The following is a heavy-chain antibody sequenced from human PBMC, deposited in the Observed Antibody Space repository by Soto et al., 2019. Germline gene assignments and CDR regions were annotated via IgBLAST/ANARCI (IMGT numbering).Heavy chain of an antibody. CDR1: GGTFSSYT. J-gene: IGHJ4*02. CDR3: SISDAYGRGDS. D-gene: IGHD4-17*01. Sequence: QVQLVQSGAEVRKPGSSVKVSCRASGGTFSSYTVSWVRLAPGQGLEWMGGIIPMFATADYAQKFQGRLTITADESTSTAYMQLNSLRSEDTAVYYCSISDAYGRGDSWGQGTRVTVSS. CDR2: IIPMFATA. V-gene: IGHV1-69*01.